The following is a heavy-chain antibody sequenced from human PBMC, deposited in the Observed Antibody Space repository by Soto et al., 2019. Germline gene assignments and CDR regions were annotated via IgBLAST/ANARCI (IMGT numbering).Heavy chain of an antibody. Sequence: QVQLVQSGAEVKKPGASVKVSCKASGYTFTGYYMHWVRQAPGQGLEWMGWINPNSGGTNYAQKLQSRVTITRDTFMSTVCMELSRLRSDDTAVYSCARMSCSSTSCYKVAARLFDYWGQGTMVTVSS. V-gene: IGHV1-2*02. J-gene: IGHJ4*02. CDR1: GYTFTGYY. D-gene: IGHD2-2*02. CDR3: ARMSCSSTSCYKVAARLFDY. CDR2: INPNSGGT.